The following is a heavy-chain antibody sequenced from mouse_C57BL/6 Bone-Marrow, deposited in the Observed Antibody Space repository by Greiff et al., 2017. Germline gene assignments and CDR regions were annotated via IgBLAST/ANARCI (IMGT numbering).Heavy chain of an antibody. V-gene: IGHV5-6*01. J-gene: IGHJ3*01. CDR3: ASPSGSSLAWFAY. CDR2: ISSGGSYT. CDR1: GFTFSSYG. D-gene: IGHD1-1*01. Sequence: VQLQQSGGDLVKPGGSLKLSCAASGFTFSSYGMSWVRQTPDKRLEWVATISSGGSYTYYPDSVKGRFTISRDNAKNTLYLQMSSLKSEDTAMYYCASPSGSSLAWFAYWGQGTLVTVSA.